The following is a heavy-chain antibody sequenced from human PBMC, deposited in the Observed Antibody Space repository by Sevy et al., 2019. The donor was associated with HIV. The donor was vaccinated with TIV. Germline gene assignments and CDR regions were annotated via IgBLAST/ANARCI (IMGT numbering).Heavy chain of an antibody. D-gene: IGHD1-26*01. CDR3: ARLGSGRGSPYTFDI. J-gene: IGHJ3*02. CDR1: GGSISSSNYY. Sequence: SETLSLTCTVSGGSISSSNYYWGWIRQPPGKGLEWIGSIYSSGTTYYSPSLKSRVTISVDASKNQFSLKLSSVTAADTAVWYCARLGSGRGSPYTFDIWGQGTMVTVSS. V-gene: IGHV4-39*01. CDR2: IYSSGTT.